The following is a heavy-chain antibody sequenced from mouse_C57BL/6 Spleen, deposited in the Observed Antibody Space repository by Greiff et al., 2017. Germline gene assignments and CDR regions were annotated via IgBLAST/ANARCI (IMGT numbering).Heavy chain of an antibody. CDR2: ISSGSSTI. CDR3: ARRRINYGSSYFDY. CDR1: GFTFSDYG. J-gene: IGHJ2*01. D-gene: IGHD1-1*01. V-gene: IGHV5-17*01. Sequence: EVQGVESGGGLVKPGGSLKLSCAASGFTFSDYGMHWVRQAPEKGLEWVAYISSGSSTIYYADTVKGRFTISRDNAKNTLFLQMTSLRSEDTAMYYCARRRINYGSSYFDYWGQGTTLTVSS.